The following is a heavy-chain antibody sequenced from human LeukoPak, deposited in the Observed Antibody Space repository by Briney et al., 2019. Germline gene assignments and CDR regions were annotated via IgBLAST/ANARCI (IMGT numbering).Heavy chain of an antibody. Sequence: GGSLRLSCAASGLTFDSYAFHWVRQAPGKGLEWVSLISRDGASTYYADSVKGRFTISRDNRINSLYLQMSSLRTEDTALYYCTRDRYCTATSCPLDYWGQGTLVTVSS. CDR2: ISRDGAST. CDR1: GLTFDSYA. CDR3: TRDRYCTATSCPLDY. D-gene: IGHD2-2*01. J-gene: IGHJ4*02. V-gene: IGHV3-43*01.